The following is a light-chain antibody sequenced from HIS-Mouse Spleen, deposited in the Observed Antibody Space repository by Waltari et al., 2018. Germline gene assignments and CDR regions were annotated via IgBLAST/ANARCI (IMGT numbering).Light chain of an antibody. CDR1: SGINVGTYR. CDR3: MIWHSSAYV. CDR2: YKSDSDK. Sequence: QAVLTQPSSLSASPGASASLTCTLRSGINVGTYRIYWYQQKPGSPPQYLLTYKSDSDKPQGSGVPSRFSGSKDASANAGILLISGLQSEDEADYYCMIWHSSAYVFGTGTKVTVL. J-gene: IGLJ1*01. V-gene: IGLV5-45*02.